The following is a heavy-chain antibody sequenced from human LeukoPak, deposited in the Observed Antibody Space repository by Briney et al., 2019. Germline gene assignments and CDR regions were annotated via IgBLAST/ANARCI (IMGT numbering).Heavy chain of an antibody. D-gene: IGHD2/OR15-2a*01. J-gene: IGHJ6*03. CDR1: GFTFSSYS. Sequence: AGGSLRLSCAASGFTFSSYSMNWVRQAPGKGLEWVSYISSSSSTIYYADSVKGRFTISRDNAKNSLYLQMNSLRAEDTAVYYCARVGIASYYYYYMDVWGKGTTVTVSS. CDR2: ISSSSSTI. V-gene: IGHV3-48*01. CDR3: ARVGIASYYYYYMDV.